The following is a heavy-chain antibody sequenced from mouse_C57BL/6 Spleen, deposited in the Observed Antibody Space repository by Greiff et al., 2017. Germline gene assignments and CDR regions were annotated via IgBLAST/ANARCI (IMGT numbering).Heavy chain of an antibody. V-gene: IGHV1-69*01. D-gene: IGHD2-3*01. CDR3: ARWDGSFAY. CDR2: IDPSDSYT. J-gene: IGHJ3*01. Sequence: QVQLKQPGAELVMPGASVKLSCKASGYTFTSYWMHWVKQRPGQGLEWIGEIDPSDSYTNYNQKFKGKSTLTVDKSSSTAYMQLRSLTSEDSAVYYCARWDGSFAYWGQGTLVTVSA. CDR1: GYTFTSYW.